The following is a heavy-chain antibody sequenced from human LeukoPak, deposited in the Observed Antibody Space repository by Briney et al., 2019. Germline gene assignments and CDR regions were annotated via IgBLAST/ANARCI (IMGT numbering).Heavy chain of an antibody. Sequence: PGGSLRLSCAAFGFTFSSYWMHWVRQAPGKGLVWVSRINSDGSSTSYADSVKGRFTISRDNAKNTLYLQMNSLRAEDTAVYYCARTGYSSGWALDYWGQGTLVTVSS. CDR3: ARTGYSSGWALDY. V-gene: IGHV3-74*01. J-gene: IGHJ4*02. CDR2: INSDGSST. CDR1: GFTFSSYW. D-gene: IGHD6-19*01.